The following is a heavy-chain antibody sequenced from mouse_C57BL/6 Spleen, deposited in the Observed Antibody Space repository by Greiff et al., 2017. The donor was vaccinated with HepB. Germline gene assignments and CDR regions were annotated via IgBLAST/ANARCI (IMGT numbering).Heavy chain of an antibody. CDR1: GYTFTSYW. CDR2: IYPGSGST. CDR3: ARPFGSSLYAMDY. D-gene: IGHD1-1*01. V-gene: IGHV1-55*01. Sequence: QVQLQQPGAELVKPGASVKMSCKASGYTFTSYWITWVKQRPGQGLEWIGDIYPGSGSTNYNEKFKSKATLTVDTSSSTAYMQLSRLTSEDSAVYYCARPFGSSLYAMDYWGQGTSVTVSS. J-gene: IGHJ4*01.